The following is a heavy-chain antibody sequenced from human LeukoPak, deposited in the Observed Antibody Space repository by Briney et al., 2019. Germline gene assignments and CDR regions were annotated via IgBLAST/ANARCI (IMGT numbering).Heavy chain of an antibody. J-gene: IGHJ4*02. CDR2: ISYDGSNK. CDR1: GFTFSSYA. V-gene: IGHV3-30*04. D-gene: IGHD3-9*01. Sequence: GGSLRLSCAASGFTFSSYAMHWVRQAPRKGLEWVAAISYDGSNKYYADSVKGRFTISRDNSKNTLYLQMNSLRAEDTAVYYCVRDVGLGFDILTGSYFDYWGQGTLVTVSS. CDR3: VRDVGLGFDILTGSYFDY.